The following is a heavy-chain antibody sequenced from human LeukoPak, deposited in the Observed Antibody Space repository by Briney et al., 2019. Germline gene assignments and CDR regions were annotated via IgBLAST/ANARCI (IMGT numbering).Heavy chain of an antibody. Sequence: GGSLRLSCAASGFTFSSYAMHWVRQAPGKGLEWVAVISHDGDNKYYTDSVKGRFTISRESSQNTLYLQMNSLRVEDTAVYYCAKDVRTEAAAMNYWGQGSLVIVSS. CDR2: ISHDGDNK. V-gene: IGHV3-30*04. CDR1: GFTFSSYA. D-gene: IGHD2-2*01. CDR3: AKDVRTEAAAMNY. J-gene: IGHJ4*02.